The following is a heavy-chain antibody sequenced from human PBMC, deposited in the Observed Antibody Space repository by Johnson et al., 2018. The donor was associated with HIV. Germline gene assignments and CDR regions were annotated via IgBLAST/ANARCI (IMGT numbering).Heavy chain of an antibody. V-gene: IGHV3-20*04. D-gene: IGHD4-17*01. CDR1: RFTFENYG. CDR3: ATLTVRSRAFDL. CDR2: INWNGDTT. J-gene: IGHJ3*01. Sequence: VQLVESGGVVVHPGGSLRLSCETSRFTFENYGMSWVRQAPGKGLQWVSGINWNGDTTTYADSVKGRFTVSRDNAKRSLYLQLSNLRAEDTALYYCATLTVRSRAFDLWGQGTLVTVSS.